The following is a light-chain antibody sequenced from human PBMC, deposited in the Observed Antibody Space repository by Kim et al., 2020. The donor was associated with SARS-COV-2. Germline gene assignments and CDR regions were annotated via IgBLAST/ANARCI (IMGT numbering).Light chain of an antibody. Sequence: ASARDRVTITCRASQGINSYLAWYQQRPGKDPKLLIYAASTLQSGVPSRFSGSGSGTDFTLTISCLQSEDFATYYCQQYYSYPLTFGGGTKVDIK. V-gene: IGKV1-8*01. CDR1: QGINSY. CDR3: QQYYSYPLT. J-gene: IGKJ4*01. CDR2: AAS.